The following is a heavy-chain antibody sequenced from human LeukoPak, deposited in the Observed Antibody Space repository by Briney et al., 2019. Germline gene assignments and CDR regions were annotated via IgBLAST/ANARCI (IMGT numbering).Heavy chain of an antibody. CDR3: ARVAIFGVVIGYYYYMDV. J-gene: IGHJ6*03. CDR1: GRTFSSYA. D-gene: IGHD3-3*01. Sequence: SVKVSCKASGRTFSSYAVSWVRQAPGQGLEWMGGIIPIFGTANYAQKFQGSVTITADESTSTAYMELSSLRSEDTAVYYCARVAIFGVVIGYYYYMDVWGKGTTVTVSS. V-gene: IGHV1-69*13. CDR2: IIPIFGTA.